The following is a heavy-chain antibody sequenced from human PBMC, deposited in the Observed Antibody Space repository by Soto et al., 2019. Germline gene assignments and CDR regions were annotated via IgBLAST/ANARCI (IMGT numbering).Heavy chain of an antibody. CDR2: IWYDGSNK. CDR1: GFTFSSYG. J-gene: IGHJ4*02. Sequence: GGSLRLSCAASGFTFSSYGMHWVRQAPGKGLEWVAVIWYDGSNKYYADSVKGRFTISRDNSKNTLYLQMNSLRAEDTAVYYCARSLGPMTTVTTLNYWGQGTLVTVSS. V-gene: IGHV3-33*01. CDR3: ARSLGPMTTVTTLNY. D-gene: IGHD4-17*01.